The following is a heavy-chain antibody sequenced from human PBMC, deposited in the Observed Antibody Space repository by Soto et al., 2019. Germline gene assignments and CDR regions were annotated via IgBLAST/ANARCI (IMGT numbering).Heavy chain of an antibody. CDR3: ARDMGGVSSPLDGMDV. CDR1: GYTFTSYY. CDR2: INPSGGST. V-gene: IGHV1-46*01. D-gene: IGHD3-16*01. J-gene: IGHJ6*02. Sequence: GASVKVSCKASGYTFTSYYMHWVRQAPGQGLEWMGIINPSGGSTSYAQKFQGRVTMTRDTSTSTVYMELSSLRSEDTAVYYCARDMGGVSSPLDGMDVWGQGTTVTVSS.